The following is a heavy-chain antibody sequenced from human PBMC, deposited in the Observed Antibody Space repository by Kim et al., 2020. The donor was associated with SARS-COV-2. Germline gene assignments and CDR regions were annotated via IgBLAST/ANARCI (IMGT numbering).Heavy chain of an antibody. CDR1: GSTLSDRN. CDR3: ARGEPHYDSVGKLQYYFDS. J-gene: IGHJ4*02. V-gene: IGHV1-2*02. CDR2: ISPKSGGT. D-gene: IGHD3-22*01. Sequence: ASVKVSCGAPGSTLSDRNHFITWVRQAPGQGLEWMGRISPKSGGTNSAQKFRTRFTMSRDTSVNTVYMELSRLRSDDTAVYFCARGEPHYDSVGKLQYYFDSWGQGTLVTVSS.